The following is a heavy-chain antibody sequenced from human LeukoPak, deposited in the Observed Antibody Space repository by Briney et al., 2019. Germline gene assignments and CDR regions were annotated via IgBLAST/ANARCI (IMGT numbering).Heavy chain of an antibody. D-gene: IGHD3-10*01. V-gene: IGHV3-53*01. CDR1: GFTVSSNY. J-gene: IGHJ4*02. CDR3: VLYGSGSYLDY. Sequence: GGSLRLSCAASGFTVSSNYMSWVRQAPGKELEWVSVIYSGGSTYYADSVKGRFTISRDNSKNTLYLQMNSLRAEDTAVYYCVLYGSGSYLDYWGQGTLVTVSS. CDR2: IYSGGST.